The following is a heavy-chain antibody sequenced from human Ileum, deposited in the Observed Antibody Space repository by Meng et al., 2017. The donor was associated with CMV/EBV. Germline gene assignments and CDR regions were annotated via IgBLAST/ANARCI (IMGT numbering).Heavy chain of an antibody. D-gene: IGHD6-19*01. CDR1: GFTFSSYD. V-gene: IGHV3-13*01. J-gene: IGHJ4*02. Sequence: GGSLRLSCAASGFTFSSYDMHWVRQATGKGLEWVSAISTAGGTYYPGSVKGRFTISRENAKNSLYLQMNSLTAGDTAVYYCAREFRRIDGSGGWYYFDYWGQGTLVTVSS. CDR3: AREFRRIDGSGGWYYFDY. CDR2: ISTAGGT.